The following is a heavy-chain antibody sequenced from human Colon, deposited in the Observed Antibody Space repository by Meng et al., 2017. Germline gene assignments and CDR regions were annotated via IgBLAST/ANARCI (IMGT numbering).Heavy chain of an antibody. CDR2: IKQDGSVS. CDR3: ARESLDYYSLDY. Sequence: GGSLRLSCEASAFSFSDYWMTWVRQAPGKGLEWVANIKQDGSVSDYVDSVKGRFTISRDNAKNTLYLQLNSLRAEDTAVYYCARESLDYYSLDYWGQGTLVTVSS. D-gene: IGHD1-26*01. CDR1: AFSFSDYW. V-gene: IGHV3-7*01. J-gene: IGHJ4*02.